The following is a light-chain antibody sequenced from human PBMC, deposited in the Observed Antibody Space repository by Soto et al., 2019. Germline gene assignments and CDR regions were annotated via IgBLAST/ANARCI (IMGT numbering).Light chain of an antibody. V-gene: IGLV4-69*01. CDR2: VNSDGSH. CDR1: SGHSNYA. J-gene: IGLJ3*02. Sequence: QAVVTQSPSASASLGASVKLTCTLSSGHSNYAIAWHQQQPEKGPRYLMKVNSDGSHYKGDGIPDRFSGSSSGAERYLTISSLQSEDEADYYCQTWGTGLGVFGGGTKLTVL. CDR3: QTWGTGLGV.